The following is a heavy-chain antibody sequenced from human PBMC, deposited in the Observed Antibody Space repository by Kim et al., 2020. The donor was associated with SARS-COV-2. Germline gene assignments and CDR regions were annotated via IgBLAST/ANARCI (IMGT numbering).Heavy chain of an antibody. CDR1: GFTFSSYS. V-gene: IGHV3-21*01. Sequence: GGSLRLSCAASGFTFSSYSMNWVRQAPGKGLEWVSSISSSSSYIYYADSVKGRFTISRDNAKNSLYLQMNSLRAEDTAVYYCARDFMHTRYQLLRNYYYGMDVWGQGTTVTVSS. D-gene: IGHD2-2*01. CDR2: ISSSSSYI. CDR3: ARDFMHTRYQLLRNYYYGMDV. J-gene: IGHJ6*02.